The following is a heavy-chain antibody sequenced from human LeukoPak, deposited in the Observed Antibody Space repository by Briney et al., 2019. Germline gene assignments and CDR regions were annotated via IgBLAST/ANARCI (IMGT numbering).Heavy chain of an antibody. J-gene: IGHJ3*02. CDR2: IWADGSKE. CDR1: GYTFSSYG. D-gene: IGHD1-26*01. Sequence: GGSLRLSCAASGYTFSSYGMHWVRQAPGKGLEWVAAIWADGSKESYEDSVKGRFTISRDISKSTLYLQMNSLRAEDTAVYYCARDKARQYSGTYTGAFDIWGQGTMVTVSS. V-gene: IGHV3-33*01. CDR3: ARDKARQYSGTYTGAFDI.